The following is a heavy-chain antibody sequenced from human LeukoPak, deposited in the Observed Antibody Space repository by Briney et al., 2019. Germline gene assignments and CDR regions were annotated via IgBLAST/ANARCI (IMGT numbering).Heavy chain of an antibody. J-gene: IGHJ2*01. CDR2: ISGSGGST. D-gene: IGHD6-13*01. Sequence: GGSLRLSCVASGFTFSSYGMSWVRQAPGKGLEWVSGISGSGGSTYYADSVKGRFTISRENAKNSLYLQMNSLRAGDTAAYYCARAAYSSTWYSRYFDLWGRGTLVTVSS. V-gene: IGHV3-23*01. CDR1: GFTFSSYG. CDR3: ARAAYSSTWYSRYFDL.